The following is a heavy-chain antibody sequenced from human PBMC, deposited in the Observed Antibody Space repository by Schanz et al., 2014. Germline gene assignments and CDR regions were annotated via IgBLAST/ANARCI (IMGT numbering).Heavy chain of an antibody. CDR1: GYTFTDYG. CDR3: ARGRGCYDY. V-gene: IGHV1-18*01. J-gene: IGHJ4*02. CDR2: INGYNGHT. D-gene: IGHD2-21*01. Sequence: QVQVVQSGAEVKKPGASVKVSCKASGYTFTDYGVIWVRQAPGQGLEWLGWINGYNGHTLYAQRYQGRVSITADTSTNTAYMELSSLTSEDTAVHYCARGRGCYDYWGQGTLVTVSS.